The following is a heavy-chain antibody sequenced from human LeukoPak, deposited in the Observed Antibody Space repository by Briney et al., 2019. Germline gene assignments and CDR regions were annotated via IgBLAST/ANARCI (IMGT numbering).Heavy chain of an antibody. CDR1: GFTFSSFA. J-gene: IGHJ4*02. CDR3: AGGY. CDR2: ISSGGGTI. D-gene: IGHD3-16*01. Sequence: GGSLRLSCAASGFTFSSFAMSWVRQAPGKGLEWVSAISSGGGTIFYGDSVKGRFATSRANSENTLYLQMNSLRAEDTAVYYCAGGYWGQGTLVTVSS. V-gene: IGHV3-23*01.